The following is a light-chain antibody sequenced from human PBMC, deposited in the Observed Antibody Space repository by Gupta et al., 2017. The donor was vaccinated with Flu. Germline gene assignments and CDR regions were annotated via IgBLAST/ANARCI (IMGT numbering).Light chain of an antibody. Sequence: VLTPSPGTLSLSPGDSATLSCSASQSVTSSYLAWYQQKPGQATRLLIYGASSRATGISDRFSGSGSGTDFTLNISRLEPQDFALDYCQHYSSSTILYMFGQGTKLEIK. CDR2: GAS. CDR1: QSVTSSY. J-gene: IGKJ2*01. CDR3: QHYSSSTILYM. V-gene: IGKV3-20*01.